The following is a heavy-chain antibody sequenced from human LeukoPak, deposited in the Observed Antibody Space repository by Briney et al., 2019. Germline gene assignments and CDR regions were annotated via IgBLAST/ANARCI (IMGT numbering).Heavy chain of an antibody. CDR3: ARDSDYGDYVDY. J-gene: IGHJ4*02. V-gene: IGHV4-61*02. CDR2: VYTSGST. CDR1: GGSISSGSHY. D-gene: IGHD4-17*01. Sequence: SQTLSLTCTVSGGSISSGSHYWSWIRQPAGKALEWIGRVYTSGSTDYNPSLKSRVAISVDTSKNQFPLKLSSVTAADTAEYYCARDSDYGDYVDYWGQGTLVTVSS.